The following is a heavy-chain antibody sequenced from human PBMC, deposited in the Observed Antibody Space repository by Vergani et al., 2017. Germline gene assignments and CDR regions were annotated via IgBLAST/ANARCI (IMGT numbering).Heavy chain of an antibody. J-gene: IGHJ5*01. D-gene: IGHD5-12*01. V-gene: IGHV3-74*02. CDR3: VRARCSGPCFMSNWFDS. CDR1: GFSFSGYW. Sequence: VELLESGGGLAQPGGSLRLSCEGSGFSFSGYWMHWVRQSPEKGLVWVSRIKSDGSITNYADSVKGRFTISRDNAKNTLYLEMNSLRGDDTAIYYCVRARCSGPCFMSNWFDSWVQGTLVTVSS. CDR2: IKSDGSIT.